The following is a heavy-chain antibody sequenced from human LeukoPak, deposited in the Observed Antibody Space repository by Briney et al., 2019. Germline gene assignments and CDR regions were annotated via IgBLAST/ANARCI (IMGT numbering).Heavy chain of an antibody. Sequence: KSSETLSLTCTVSGGSISSSSYYWGWIRQPPGKGLEWIGSIYYSGSTYYNPSLKSRVTISVDTSKNQFSLKLSSVTAADTAVYYCARDSGDGGWYGPNYYYYYGMDVWGQGTTVTVSS. CDR2: IYYSGST. D-gene: IGHD6-19*01. CDR3: ARDSGDGGWYGPNYYYYYGMDV. CDR1: GGSISSSSYY. J-gene: IGHJ6*02. V-gene: IGHV4-39*02.